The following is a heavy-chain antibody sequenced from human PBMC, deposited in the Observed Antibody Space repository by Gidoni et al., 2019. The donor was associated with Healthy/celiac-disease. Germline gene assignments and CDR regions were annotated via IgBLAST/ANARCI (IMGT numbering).Heavy chain of an antibody. D-gene: IGHD3-22*01. CDR3: ARDEDPYDSSGYYGY. Sequence: QVQLVESGGGVVQPGRSLRLSCAASGFTFSSYAMHWVRQAPGKGLEWVAVISYDGSNKYYADSVKGRFTISRDNSKNTLYLQMNSLRAEDTAVYYCARDEDPYDSSGYYGYWGQGTLVTVSS. CDR2: ISYDGSNK. CDR1: GFTFSSYA. V-gene: IGHV3-30-3*01. J-gene: IGHJ4*02.